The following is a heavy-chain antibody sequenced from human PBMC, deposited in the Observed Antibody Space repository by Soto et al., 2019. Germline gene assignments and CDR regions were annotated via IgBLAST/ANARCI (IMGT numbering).Heavy chain of an antibody. V-gene: IGHV5-51*01. D-gene: IGHD2-2*02. J-gene: IGHJ6*02. CDR1: GYVFANYW. CDR3: ARQGLYGSDWDGMDV. CDR2: IYPGDSDT. Sequence: PGESLKISCKASGYVFANYWIGWVRQMPGKGLEWMGIIYPGDSDTKYGPSLQGQVTISADKSISTAYLQWSSLKASDTAMYYCARQGLYGSDWDGMDVWGQGTTVNVS.